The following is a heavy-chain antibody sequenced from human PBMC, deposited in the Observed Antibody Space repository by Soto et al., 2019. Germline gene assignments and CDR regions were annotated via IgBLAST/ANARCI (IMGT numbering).Heavy chain of an antibody. Sequence: QVQLVQSGAEVKKPGSSVKVSCKASGGTFSSYAISWVRQAPEQGLEWMGGIIPIFGTANYAQKFQGRVTITADESTSTAYMELSSLRSEDTAVYYCAMHYYDSSGYYYYYGMDVWGQGTTVTVSS. J-gene: IGHJ6*02. V-gene: IGHV1-69*12. CDR2: IIPIFGTA. D-gene: IGHD3-22*01. CDR1: GGTFSSYA. CDR3: AMHYYDSSGYYYYYGMDV.